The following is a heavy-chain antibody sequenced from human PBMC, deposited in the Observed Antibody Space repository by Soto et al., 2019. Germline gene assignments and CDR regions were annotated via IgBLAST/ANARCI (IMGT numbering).Heavy chain of an antibody. Sequence: PGGSLRLSCAASGLTFSSYGMRWVRQTPGKGLEWVAVIWYDGSNKYYADSVKGRFTISRDNSKNTLFLQMNSLRAEDTAVYYCARDGNYNDSSGSHYYGMDAWGQGTTVTVSS. CDR2: IWYDGSNK. J-gene: IGHJ6*02. CDR1: GLTFSSYG. V-gene: IGHV3-33*01. CDR3: ARDGNYNDSSGSHYYGMDA. D-gene: IGHD3-22*01.